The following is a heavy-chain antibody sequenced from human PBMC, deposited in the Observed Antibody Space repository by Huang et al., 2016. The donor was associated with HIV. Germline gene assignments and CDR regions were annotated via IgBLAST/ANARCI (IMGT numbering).Heavy chain of an antibody. CDR1: GGTFSKYA. CDR3: ARGQLGSYGDYDVLY. Sequence: QVQLVQSGAEVKTPGSSVKVSCKASGGTFSKYAISWVRQDPGQGLEWMGGISHMFGTPNYARKFQGRVTITADDSTSTTYVEVSSLRSEDTALYYCARGQLGSYGDYDVLYWGQGTLVTVSS. D-gene: IGHD4-17*01. J-gene: IGHJ4*02. V-gene: IGHV1-69*13. CDR2: ISHMFGTP.